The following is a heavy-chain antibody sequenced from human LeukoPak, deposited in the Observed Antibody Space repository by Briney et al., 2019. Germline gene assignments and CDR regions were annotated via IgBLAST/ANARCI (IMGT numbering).Heavy chain of an antibody. CDR3: ARGDDHYYGSGSYYTLH. CDR1: GGSFSGYY. Sequence: PSETLSLTCAVYGGSFSGYYWSWIRQPPGKGLEWIGEINHSGSTNYNPSLKSRVTISVDTSKNQFSLKLSSVTAADTAVYYWARGDDHYYGSGSYYTLHWGQGTLVTVSS. CDR2: INHSGST. V-gene: IGHV4-34*01. D-gene: IGHD3-10*01. J-gene: IGHJ4*02.